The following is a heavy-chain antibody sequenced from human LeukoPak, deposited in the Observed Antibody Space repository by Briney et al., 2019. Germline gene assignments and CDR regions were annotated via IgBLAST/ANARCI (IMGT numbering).Heavy chain of an antibody. CDR1: GFTFSAYA. Sequence: GGSLRLSCEASGFTFSAYAMTWVRQAPGKGLEWVAVIWYDGSNKYYADSVKGRFTISRDNSKNTLYLQMNSLRAEDTAVYYCARLAPDEDPADAFDIWGQGTMVTVSS. J-gene: IGHJ3*02. CDR2: IWYDGSNK. V-gene: IGHV3-33*07. CDR3: ARLAPDEDPADAFDI.